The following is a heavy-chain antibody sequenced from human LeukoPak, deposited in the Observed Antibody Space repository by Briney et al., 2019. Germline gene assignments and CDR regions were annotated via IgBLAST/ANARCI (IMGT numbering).Heavy chain of an antibody. CDR3: ARDLGFSSEDL. V-gene: IGHV3-7*01. CDR1: GFTFSNYF. Sequence: GGSLRPSCAASGFTFSNYFMSWVRQAPGKGLEWVANIRQDGNDKYYVDSVKGRFNIHRDNAKNLLYLQIDSLRVEDTAVYYCARDLGFSSEDLWGQGTLVIVSS. D-gene: IGHD6-19*01. J-gene: IGHJ4*02. CDR2: IRQDGNDK.